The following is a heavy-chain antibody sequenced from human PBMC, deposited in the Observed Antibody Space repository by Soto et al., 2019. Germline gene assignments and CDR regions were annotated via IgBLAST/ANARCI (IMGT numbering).Heavy chain of an antibody. Sequence: SETLSLTCSVSGDSISGTNYCWGWVRQPPGKGLEWIAVAYADGRTYYSPSLKSRVTLSVDTSKNQFSLKLNSVTAADTAVYYCMRHKPYGDWLDPWGQGSLVTVSS. CDR1: GDSISGTNYC. V-gene: IGHV4-39*01. CDR3: MRHKPYGDWLDP. CDR2: AYADGRT. D-gene: IGHD3-10*01. J-gene: IGHJ5*02.